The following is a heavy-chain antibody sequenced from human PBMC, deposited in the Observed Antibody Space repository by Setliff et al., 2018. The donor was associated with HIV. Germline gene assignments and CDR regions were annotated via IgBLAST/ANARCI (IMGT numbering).Heavy chain of an antibody. CDR2: INPSGGHT. J-gene: IGHJ5*02. CDR1: GNTFNSYY. V-gene: IGHV1-46*02. CDR3: ARPTSGWSGGSRFDP. Sequence: VASVKVSCKASGNTFNSYYMYWVRQAPGQGLEWMGIINPSGGHTDYAAQKFQGRVTMTRDTSTSTVYMELSSLTSEDTALYYCARPTSGWSGGSRFDPWGQGTLVTVSS. D-gene: IGHD6-19*01.